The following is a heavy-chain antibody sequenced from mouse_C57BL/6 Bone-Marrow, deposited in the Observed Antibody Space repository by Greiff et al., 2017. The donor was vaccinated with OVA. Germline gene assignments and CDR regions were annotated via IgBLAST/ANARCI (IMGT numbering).Heavy chain of an antibody. CDR3: ARGNFCSSFYAMDY. CDR1: GFNIKNTY. Sequence: VQLQQSVAELVRPGASVKLSCTASGFNIKNTYMHWVKQRPEQGLEWIGRIDPANDNTKYAPKFQGKATMTADTSSNTAYLQLSSLSSEDTAVDCCARGNFCSSFYAMDYWGQGTSVTVSA. J-gene: IGHJ4*01. CDR2: IDPANDNT. D-gene: IGHD1-1*01. V-gene: IGHV14-3*01.